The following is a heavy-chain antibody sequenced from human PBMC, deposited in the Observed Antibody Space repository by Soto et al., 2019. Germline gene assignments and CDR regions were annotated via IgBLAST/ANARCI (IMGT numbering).Heavy chain of an antibody. CDR1: GVTVRSQG. D-gene: IGHD3-3*01. CDR3: AKGVRGAPRDYFWSGYYGDDYYYGMDV. V-gene: IGHV3-30-3*02. Sequence: GGSLRLSCAASGVTVRSQGMDGVRQAPGKGLEWVAVISYDGSNKHYADSVKGRLTISRDNSKNTLYMQMNSLRAEDTAVYYCAKGVRGAPRDYFWSGYYGDDYYYGMDVWGQGTTVTVSS. CDR2: ISYDGSNK. J-gene: IGHJ6*02.